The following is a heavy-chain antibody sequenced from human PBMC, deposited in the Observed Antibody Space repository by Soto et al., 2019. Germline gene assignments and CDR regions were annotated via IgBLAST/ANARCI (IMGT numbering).Heavy chain of an antibody. CDR3: VKDQVFGELSENAGMDV. CDR1: GFTFSSYA. D-gene: IGHD3-10*01. J-gene: IGHJ6*02. CDR2: ISSNGGST. Sequence: EVQLVESGGGLVQPGGSLRLSCSASGFTFSSYAMHWVRQAPGKGLEYVSAISSNGGSTYYADSVKGRFTISRDNSKNTLYLQMSSLRAEDTAVYYCVKDQVFGELSENAGMDVWGQGTTVTVSS. V-gene: IGHV3-64D*08.